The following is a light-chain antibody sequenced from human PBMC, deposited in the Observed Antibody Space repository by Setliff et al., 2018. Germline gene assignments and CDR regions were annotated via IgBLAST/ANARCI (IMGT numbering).Light chain of an antibody. J-gene: IGLJ1*01. CDR2: DVN. CDR1: SSDVGSYDL. CDR3: CAYTGSSTYV. Sequence: QSALTQPASVSGSPGQSITISCSGTSSDVGSYDLVSWYQQHPGTAPKLIISDVNNRPSEVSNRFSGSKSGNTASLTISGLQAEDEAAYYCCAYTGSSTYVFGTGTKVTVL. V-gene: IGLV2-14*01.